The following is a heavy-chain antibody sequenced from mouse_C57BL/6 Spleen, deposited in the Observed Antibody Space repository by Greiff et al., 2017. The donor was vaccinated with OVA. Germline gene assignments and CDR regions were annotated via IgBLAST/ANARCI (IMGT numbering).Heavy chain of an antibody. V-gene: IGHV1-50*01. D-gene: IGHD1-1*01. CDR1: GYTFTSYW. Sequence: VQLQQPGAELVKPGASVKLSCKASGYTFTSYWMQWVKQRPGQGLEWIGEIDPSDSYTNYNRKFKGKATLTVDKSSRTAYMQLSSLTSEDSAVYYCARGTTVAHWYFDVWGTGTTVTVSS. CDR3: ARGTTVAHWYFDV. CDR2: IDPSDSYT. J-gene: IGHJ1*03.